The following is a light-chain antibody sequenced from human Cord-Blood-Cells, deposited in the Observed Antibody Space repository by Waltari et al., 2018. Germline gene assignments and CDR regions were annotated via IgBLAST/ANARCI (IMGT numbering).Light chain of an antibody. CDR1: QSVLYSSNKKNY. Sequence: DIVMTQSPDSLAVALGERATLNFKYSQSVLYSSNKKNYLAWYEQNPGQPPKLLIYWASTRESRVPDRFSGSGSGTDFTLTNSSLQAEDVAVYYCQQYYSTPITFGPGTKVDIK. J-gene: IGKJ3*01. V-gene: IGKV4-1*01. CDR2: WAS. CDR3: QQYYSTPIT.